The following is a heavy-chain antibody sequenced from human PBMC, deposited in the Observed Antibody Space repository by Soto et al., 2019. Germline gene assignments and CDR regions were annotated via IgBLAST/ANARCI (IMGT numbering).Heavy chain of an antibody. CDR2: ISAHNGNT. D-gene: IGHD1-1*01. CDR1: GYAFTTYG. CDR3: ARGRYGDF. J-gene: IGHJ4*02. Sequence: QVHLVQSGAEVKKPGASVKVSCKGSGYAFTTYGITWVRQAPGQGLEWMGWISAHNGNTNYAQKLQGRVTVTRDTSKSTAYMELGSLRSDGPAVYYWARGRYGDFWGQGALVTVPS. V-gene: IGHV1-18*01.